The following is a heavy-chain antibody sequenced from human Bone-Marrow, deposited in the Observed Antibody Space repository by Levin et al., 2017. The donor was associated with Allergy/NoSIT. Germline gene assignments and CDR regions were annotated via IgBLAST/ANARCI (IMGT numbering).Heavy chain of an antibody. CDR1: GYTFTDYY. CDR2: INPNSGDT. V-gene: IGHV1-2*02. J-gene: IGHJ4*02. Sequence: GESLKISCQASGYTFTDYYLHWVRQAPGQGLEWMGWINPNSGDTNYALKFHGRVTMTRDTSISTAYMELSRVTSDDTAAYYCARNGACLDCWGQGTLVTVSS. D-gene: IGHD2-8*01. CDR3: ARNGACLDC.